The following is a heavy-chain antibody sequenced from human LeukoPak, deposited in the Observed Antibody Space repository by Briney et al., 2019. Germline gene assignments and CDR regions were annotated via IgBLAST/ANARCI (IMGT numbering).Heavy chain of an antibody. V-gene: IGHV3-73*01. D-gene: IGHD5-12*01. CDR2: IRSKANTYAT. Sequence: TGGSLRLSCAASGFTFSGSAMHWVRQASGKGLEWVGRIRSKANTYATAYAASVKGWFTISRDDSKNTAYLQMNSLKTEDTAVYYCTRHDTDNGYDLFDYWGQGTLVTVSS. CDR3: TRHDTDNGYDLFDY. CDR1: GFTFSGSA. J-gene: IGHJ4*02.